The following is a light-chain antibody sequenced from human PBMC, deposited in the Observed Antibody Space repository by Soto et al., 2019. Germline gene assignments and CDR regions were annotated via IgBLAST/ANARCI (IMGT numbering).Light chain of an antibody. CDR3: CSYAGSSTFFYV. Sequence: QSVLTQPASVSGSPGQSITISCTGTSSDFGSYNLVSWYQQHPGKAPKLMIYEGSKRPSGVSNRFPGSKSGNTASLTISGLQAEDEADYYCCSYAGSSTFFYVFGTGTKVTVL. J-gene: IGLJ1*01. CDR2: EGS. CDR1: SSDFGSYNL. V-gene: IGLV2-23*03.